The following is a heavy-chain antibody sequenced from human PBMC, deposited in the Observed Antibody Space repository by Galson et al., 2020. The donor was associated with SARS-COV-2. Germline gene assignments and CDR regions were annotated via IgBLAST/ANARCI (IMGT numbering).Heavy chain of an antibody. CDR3: AKNYDFWSGYHTDYYYAMDV. V-gene: IGHV1-2*02. Sequence: ASVKVSCKASGYTFTGYYIHWVRQAPGQGLEWMGWINPDTGGTNYAQSFQDRVTMTRDTSISTAYLELSSLRSDDTAVYHCAKNYDFWSGYHTDYYYAMDVWGQGTTVNVFS. D-gene: IGHD3-3*01. J-gene: IGHJ6*02. CDR1: GYTFTGYY. CDR2: INPDTGGT.